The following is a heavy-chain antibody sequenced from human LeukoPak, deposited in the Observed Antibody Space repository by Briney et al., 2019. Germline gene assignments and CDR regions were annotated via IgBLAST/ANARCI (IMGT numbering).Heavy chain of an antibody. CDR3: ARGRRIGSFITIFGEPKFDY. CDR1: GGSFSGYY. D-gene: IGHD3-3*01. Sequence: SETLSLTCAVYGGSFSGYYWSWIRQPPGKGLEWIGEINHSGSTNYNPSLKSRVTISVDTSKNQFSLKLSSVTAADTAVYYCARGRRIGSFITIFGEPKFDYWGQGTLVTVSS. J-gene: IGHJ4*02. CDR2: INHSGST. V-gene: IGHV4-34*01.